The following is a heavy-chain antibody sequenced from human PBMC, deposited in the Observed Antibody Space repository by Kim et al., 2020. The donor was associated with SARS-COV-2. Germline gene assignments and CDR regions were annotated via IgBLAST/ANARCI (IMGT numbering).Heavy chain of an antibody. Sequence: YGEPVKGRFTSSRDNAKNTLYLQMNSLRAEDTAVYYCARGNYHGMDVWGQGTTVTVSS. V-gene: IGHV3-74*03. J-gene: IGHJ6*02. CDR3: ARGNYHGMDV. D-gene: IGHD3-10*01.